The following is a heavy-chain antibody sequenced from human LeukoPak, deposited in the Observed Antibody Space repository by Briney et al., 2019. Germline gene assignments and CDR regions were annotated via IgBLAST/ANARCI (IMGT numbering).Heavy chain of an antibody. D-gene: IGHD3-22*01. CDR1: GGSISHYY. CDR2: IYYSGST. CDR3: ARHTGDGSGYCLDY. V-gene: IGHV4-59*08. J-gene: IGHJ4*02. Sequence: TSETLSLTCTVSGGSISHYYWSWIRQPPGKGLEWIGYIYYSGSTNYNPSLKSRVTISVDTSKNQFSLKLSSVTAADTAVYYCARHTGDGSGYCLDYWGQGTLVTVSS.